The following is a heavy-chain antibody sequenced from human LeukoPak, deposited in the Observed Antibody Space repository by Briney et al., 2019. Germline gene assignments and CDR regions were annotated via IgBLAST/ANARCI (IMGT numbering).Heavy chain of an antibody. V-gene: IGHV4-59*12. CDR3: ARGKGIEATFYHSYYTDV. Sequence: SETLSLTCTVSGGSISSYYWSWIRQPPGKGLEWIGYIYYSGSTNYNPSLKSRVTISVDTSKNQFSLKLSSVTAADTAVYYCARGKGIEATFYHSYYTDVWGKGTTVTVSS. J-gene: IGHJ6*03. CDR1: GGSISSYY. D-gene: IGHD5-12*01. CDR2: IYYSGST.